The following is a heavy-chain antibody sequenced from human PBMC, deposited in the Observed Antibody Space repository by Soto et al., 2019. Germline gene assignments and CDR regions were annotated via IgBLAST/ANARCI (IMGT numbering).Heavy chain of an antibody. V-gene: IGHV3-23*01. CDR2: ISGNSGST. J-gene: IGHJ3*02. D-gene: IGHD2-15*01. CDR3: AKSEGYCSSGSCYLGAFDI. Sequence: GGSLILSCAASGFTFSSYAMSWVRQAPGKGLEWVSGISGNSGSTYYADSVKGRFTISRDNAKNSLYLQMNSLRAEDTALYYCAKSEGYCSSGSCYLGAFDIWGQGTMVTVSS. CDR1: GFTFSSYA.